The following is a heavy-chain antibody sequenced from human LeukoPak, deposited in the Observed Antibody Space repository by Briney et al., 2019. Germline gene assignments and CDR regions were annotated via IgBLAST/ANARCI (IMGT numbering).Heavy chain of an antibody. CDR1: GYTFTSYD. CDR3: ARTPTANIVLVKADFFEV. CDR2: ISAHNGNT. V-gene: IGHV1-18*01. D-gene: IGHD2-8*02. J-gene: IGHJ4*02. Sequence: ASVKVSCKASGYTFTSYDINWVRQAPGQGLEWMGWISAHNGNTNYAQNFQDRVTMTTDTSTTTTYMELRSLRSDDTAMYYCARTPTANIVLVKADFFEVWGQGTLVTVSS.